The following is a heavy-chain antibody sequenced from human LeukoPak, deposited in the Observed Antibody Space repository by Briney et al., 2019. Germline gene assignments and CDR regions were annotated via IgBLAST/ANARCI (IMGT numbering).Heavy chain of an antibody. CDR3: ARDVDTAMVTSDY. CDR1: GYTFTSYD. V-gene: IGHV1-8*01. CDR2: MNPNSGNT. J-gene: IGHJ4*02. D-gene: IGHD5-18*01. Sequence: ASVKLSCKASGYTFTSYDINWVRQATGQGLEWMGWMNPNSGNTGYAQKFQGRVTMTRDTSISTAYMELSRLRSDDTAVYYCARDVDTAMVTSDYWGQGTLVTVSS.